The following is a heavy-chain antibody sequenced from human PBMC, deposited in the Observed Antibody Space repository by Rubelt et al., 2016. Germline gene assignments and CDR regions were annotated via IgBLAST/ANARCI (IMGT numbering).Heavy chain of an antibody. CDR3: ARDNNGLF. D-gene: IGHD1/OR15-1a*01. V-gene: IGHV3-30*04. J-gene: IGHJ4*02. CDR2: ISFDGSNK. Sequence: VQLVESGGGLVQPGGSLRLSCAASGFTFSSCEMNWVRQAPGKGLEWVAVISFDGSNKYYADSVTGRFTISRDNSKNTLYLQMDSLRAEDTAGYYCARDNNGLFWGQGTLVTVSS. CDR1: GFTFSSCE.